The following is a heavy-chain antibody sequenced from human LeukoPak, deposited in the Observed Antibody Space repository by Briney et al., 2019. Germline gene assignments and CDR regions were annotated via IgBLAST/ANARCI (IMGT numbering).Heavy chain of an antibody. CDR3: AKGAYDYIEIAYFDY. CDR2: ISGGGVTT. J-gene: IGHJ4*02. V-gene: IGHV3-23*01. CDR1: GFTFSSYA. Sequence: GGSLRLSCAVSGFTFSSYAMSWVRQAPGKGLEYVSGISGGGVTTYYADSVKGRFTVSRDKSKNTLYLQMNSLRAEDTAVYYCAKGAYDYIEIAYFDYWGQGSLVTVSS. D-gene: IGHD5-12*01.